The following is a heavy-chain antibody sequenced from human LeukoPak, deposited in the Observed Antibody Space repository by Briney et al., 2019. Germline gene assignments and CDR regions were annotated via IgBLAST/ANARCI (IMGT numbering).Heavy chain of an antibody. CDR3: AREHSGYDFPGRDYYYMDV. J-gene: IGHJ6*03. CDR2: ISSSSSYI. CDR1: GFTFSSYS. Sequence: GGSLRLSCAASGFTFSSYSMNWVRQAPGKGLEWVSSISSSSSYIYYADSVKGRFTISRDNAKNSLYLQMNSLRAEDTAVYYCAREHSGYDFPGRDYYYMDVWGKGTTVTVSS. V-gene: IGHV3-21*01. D-gene: IGHD5-12*01.